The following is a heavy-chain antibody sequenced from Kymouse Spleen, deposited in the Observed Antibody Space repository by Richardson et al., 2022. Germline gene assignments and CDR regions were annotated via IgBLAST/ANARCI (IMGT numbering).Heavy chain of an antibody. D-gene: IGHD3-9*01. CDR2: IYYSGST. V-gene: IGHV4-39*01. CDR3: ARDHLYYDILTGSPYYYYGMDV. J-gene: IGHJ6*02. Sequence: QLQLQESGPGLVKPSETLSLTCTVSGGSISSSSYYWGWIRQPPGKGLEWIGSIYYSGSTYYNPSLKSRVTISVDTSKNQFSLKLSSVTAADTAVYYCARDHLYYDILTGSPYYYYGMDVWGQGTTVTVSS. CDR1: GGSISSSSYY.